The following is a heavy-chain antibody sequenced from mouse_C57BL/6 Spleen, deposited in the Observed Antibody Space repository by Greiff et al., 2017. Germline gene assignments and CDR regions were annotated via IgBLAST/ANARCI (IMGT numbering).Heavy chain of an antibody. CDR2: IYPGGGGT. Sequence: QVQLQQPGAELVKPGASVKMSCKASGYAFTSYWINWVKQRPGEGLEWIGDIYPGGGGTNYNEKFKGKATLTVDTSSSTAYMQLSSLTSEDSAVYYFARMRLYYDYPYYFDYWGQGTTLTVSS. D-gene: IGHD2-4*01. V-gene: IGHV1-55*01. CDR3: ARMRLYYDYPYYFDY. CDR1: GYAFTSYW. J-gene: IGHJ2*01.